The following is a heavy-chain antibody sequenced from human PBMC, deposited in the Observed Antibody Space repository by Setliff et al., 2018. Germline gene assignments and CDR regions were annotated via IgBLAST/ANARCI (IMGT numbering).Heavy chain of an antibody. CDR2: IYYRGDT. Sequence: SETLSLTCTVSGGSISSGVYYWAWIRQPPGKGLEWIGRIYYRGDTYYNASLKSRLTLSVDTSKNQFSLELSSVTAADTAMYYCARENGYCSGGACYFMFDYWGQGTLVTVSS. CDR1: GGSISSGVYY. D-gene: IGHD2-15*01. J-gene: IGHJ4*02. V-gene: IGHV4-39*07. CDR3: ARENGYCSGGACYFMFDY.